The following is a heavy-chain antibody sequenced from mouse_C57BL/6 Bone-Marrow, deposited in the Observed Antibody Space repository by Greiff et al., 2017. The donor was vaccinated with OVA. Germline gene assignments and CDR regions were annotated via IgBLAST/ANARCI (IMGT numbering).Heavy chain of an antibody. D-gene: IGHD2-5*01. CDR2: ISGGGGNT. CDR3: ARLYYSNYFYAMDY. CDR1: GFTFSSYT. Sequence: EVKVEESGGGLVKPGGSLKLSCAASGFTFSSYTMSWVRQTPEKRLEWVATISGGGGNTYYPDSVKGRFTISRDNAKNTLYLQMSSLRSEDTALYYCARLYYSNYFYAMDYWGQGTSVTVSS. J-gene: IGHJ4*01. V-gene: IGHV5-9*01.